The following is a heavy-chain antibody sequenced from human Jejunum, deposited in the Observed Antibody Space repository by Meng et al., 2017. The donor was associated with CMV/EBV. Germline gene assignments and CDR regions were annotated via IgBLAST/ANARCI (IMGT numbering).Heavy chain of an antibody. J-gene: IGHJ4*02. D-gene: IGHD2-2*02. CDR1: TSCG. Sequence: TSCGISWVRQTPGQGLEWRGWISAYNGNTNYAQKLQSRVTMTTDTTTSTAYMELRSLRSDDTAVYYCARDRSSFIVVVPAAIDYWGQGTLVTVSS. V-gene: IGHV1-18*01. CDR2: ISAYNGNT. CDR3: ARDRSSFIVVVPAAIDY.